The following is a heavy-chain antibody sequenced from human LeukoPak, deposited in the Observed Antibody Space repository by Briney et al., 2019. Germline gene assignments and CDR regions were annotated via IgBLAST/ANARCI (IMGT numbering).Heavy chain of an antibody. CDR1: GGSISSGGYS. V-gene: IGHV4-30-2*01. D-gene: IGHD1-26*01. CDR2: IYHSGST. J-gene: IGHJ6*02. Sequence: PSQTLSLTCAVSGGSISSGGYSCSWIRQPPGKGLEWIGYIYHSGSTYYNPSLKSRVTISVDTSKNQFSLKMTSVTAADTAVYYCARQAGGHFYQYYGMDVWGQGTTVTVSS. CDR3: ARQAGGHFYQYYGMDV.